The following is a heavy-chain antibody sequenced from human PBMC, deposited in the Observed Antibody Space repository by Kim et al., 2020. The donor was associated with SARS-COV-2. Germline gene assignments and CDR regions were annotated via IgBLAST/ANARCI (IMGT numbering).Heavy chain of an antibody. CDR3: ARDLYPIAVAGTNYYYYYGMDV. CDR2: ISSSGSTI. D-gene: IGHD6-19*01. J-gene: IGHJ6*02. Sequence: GGSLRLSCAASGFTFSDYYMSWIRLAPGKGLEWVSYISSSGSTIYYADSVKGRFTISRDNAKNSLYLQMNSLRAEDTAVYYCARDLYPIAVAGTNYYYYYGMDVWGQGTTVTVSS. V-gene: IGHV3-11*04. CDR1: GFTFSDYY.